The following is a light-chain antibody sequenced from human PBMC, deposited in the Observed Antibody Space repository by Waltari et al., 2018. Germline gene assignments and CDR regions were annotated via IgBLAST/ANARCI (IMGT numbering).Light chain of an antibody. CDR1: PSVGRS. CDR2: GAS. Sequence: EIVLTQSPGTLSLSPGESATLSCRASPSVGRSLAWYQQKPGQAPRLLIYGASSRATGVPDRFSGSGSGTDFSLTISRLEPEDFAVYYCQHYVRLPVTFGQGTKVEIK. V-gene: IGKV3-20*01. J-gene: IGKJ1*01. CDR3: QHYVRLPVT.